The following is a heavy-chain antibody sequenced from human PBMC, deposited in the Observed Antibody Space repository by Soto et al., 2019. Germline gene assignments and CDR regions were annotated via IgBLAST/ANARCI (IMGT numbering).Heavy chain of an antibody. D-gene: IGHD3-16*02. V-gene: IGHV3-23*01. Sequence: PGGSLRLSCAASGFTFSSYAMSCVRQAPGKGLEWVSAISGSGVSTYYADSVKGRFTISRDNSKNTLYLQMNSLRAEDTAVYYCAKAVAELSDAFDIWGQGTMVTVSS. CDR2: ISGSGVST. J-gene: IGHJ3*02. CDR3: AKAVAELSDAFDI. CDR1: GFTFSSYA.